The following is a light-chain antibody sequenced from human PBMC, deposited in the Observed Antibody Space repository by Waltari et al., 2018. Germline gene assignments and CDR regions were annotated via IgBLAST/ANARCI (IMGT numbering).Light chain of an antibody. J-gene: IGLJ2*01. CDR2: QDT. V-gene: IGLV3-1*01. CDR1: ELGDKY. Sequence: SYELTQPPSVSVSPGQTASISCSGDELGDKYACWYRQKPGQSPVLALYQDTKRPSGIPERFSGSNAGITATLTIRGTQPVDEADYYCQAWDNFTVAFGGGTKLSVL. CDR3: QAWDNFTVA.